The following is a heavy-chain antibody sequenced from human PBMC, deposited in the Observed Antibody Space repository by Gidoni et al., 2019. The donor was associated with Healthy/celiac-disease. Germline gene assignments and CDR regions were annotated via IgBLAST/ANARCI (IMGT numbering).Heavy chain of an antibody. Sequence: QVQLVQSGAEVKKPGSSVKVSCKASGGTFSSYTISWVRQAPGQGREWMGRIIPILGIANYAQKFQGRVTITADKSTSTAYMELSSLRSEDTAVYYCAGTTQGSNFRFDYWGQGTLVTVSS. J-gene: IGHJ4*02. V-gene: IGHV1-69*02. CDR1: GGTFSSYT. D-gene: IGHD3-10*01. CDR2: IIPILGIA. CDR3: AGTTQGSNFRFDY.